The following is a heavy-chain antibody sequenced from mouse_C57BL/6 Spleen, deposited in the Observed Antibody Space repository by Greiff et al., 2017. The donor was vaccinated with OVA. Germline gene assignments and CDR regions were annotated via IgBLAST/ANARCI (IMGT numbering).Heavy chain of an antibody. V-gene: IGHV1-26*01. Sequence: VQLQQSGPELVKPGASVKISCKASGYTFTDYYMNWVKQSHGKSLEWIGDINPNNGGTSYNQKFTGKATLTVDKSSSTAYMELRSLTSEDSAVYYCARNLWDGYWGQGTTLTVSS. CDR1: GYTFTDYY. CDR3: ARNLWDGY. D-gene: IGHD4-1*01. J-gene: IGHJ2*01. CDR2: INPNNGGT.